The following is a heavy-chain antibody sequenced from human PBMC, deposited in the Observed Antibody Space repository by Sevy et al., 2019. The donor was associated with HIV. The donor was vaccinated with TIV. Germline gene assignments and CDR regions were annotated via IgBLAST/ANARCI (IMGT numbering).Heavy chain of an antibody. CDR1: GFTFSSYG. J-gene: IGHJ4*02. CDR3: AKDPRSYYDFWSGYTFDY. Sequence: GGSLRLSCAASGFTFSSYGMHWVRQAPGKGLEWVAVISYDGSNKYYADSVKGRFTISRENSKNTLYLQMNSLRAEDTAVYYCAKDPRSYYDFWSGYTFDYWGQGTLVTVSS. V-gene: IGHV3-30*18. CDR2: ISYDGSNK. D-gene: IGHD3-3*01.